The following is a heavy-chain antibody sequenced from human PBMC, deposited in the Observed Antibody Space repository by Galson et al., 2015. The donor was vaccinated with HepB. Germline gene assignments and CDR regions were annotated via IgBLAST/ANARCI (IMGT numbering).Heavy chain of an antibody. CDR1: GFTFSSYA. CDR3: ARGGQPYDSSGYYDY. Sequence: LRLSCAASGFTFSSYAMHWVRQAPGKGLEWVAVISYDGSNKYYADSVKGRFTISRDNSKNTLYLQMNSLRAEDTAVYYCARGGQPYDSSGYYDYWGQGTLVTVSS. CDR2: ISYDGSNK. D-gene: IGHD3-22*01. J-gene: IGHJ4*02. V-gene: IGHV3-30*04.